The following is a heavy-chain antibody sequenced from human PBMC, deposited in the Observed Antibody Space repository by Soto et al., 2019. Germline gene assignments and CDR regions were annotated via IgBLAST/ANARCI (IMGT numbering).Heavy chain of an antibody. Sequence: TFGSYAMHWVRLAPGKGLEWVAVISYDGSNKYYADSLQGRFTISRDNSKNTLFLQMNSLRPEDTAVYYCARTPQWLVPFDYWGQGTLVTVSS. CDR1: TFGSYA. CDR3: ARTPQWLVPFDY. J-gene: IGHJ4*02. CDR2: ISYDGSNK. V-gene: IGHV3-30-3*01. D-gene: IGHD6-19*01.